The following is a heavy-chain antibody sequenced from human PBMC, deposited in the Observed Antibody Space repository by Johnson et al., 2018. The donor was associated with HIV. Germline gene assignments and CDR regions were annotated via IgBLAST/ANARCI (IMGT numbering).Heavy chain of an antibody. CDR3: AGLPDHFEI. Sequence: VQLVESGGGLVQPGGSLRLSCAASGFTVSTNYMSWVRQAPGTGLEWVSVIYSGGRTYYTDPVKGRFTISRANSKNTLYLPMNSLRAEDTAVYYCAGLPDHFEIWGQGTMVTVSS. CDR2: IYSGGRT. J-gene: IGHJ3*02. CDR1: GFTVSTNY. V-gene: IGHV3-66*01. D-gene: IGHD1-14*01.